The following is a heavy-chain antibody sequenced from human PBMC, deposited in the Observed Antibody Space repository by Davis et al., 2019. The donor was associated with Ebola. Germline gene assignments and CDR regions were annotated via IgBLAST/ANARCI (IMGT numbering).Heavy chain of an antibody. CDR2: INPNSGAT. D-gene: IGHD2-15*01. J-gene: IGHJ6*02. CDR1: GYTFTGNY. V-gene: IGHV1-2*06. CDR3: AREDIVVVVAATQPDQYYYGMDV. Sequence: ASVKVSCKASGYTFTGNYIQWLRQAPGQGLEWVGRINPNSGATNLAQKFQGRVTMSRDTSTSTAYMELSSLRSEDTAVYYCAREDIVVVVAATQPDQYYYGMDVWGQGTTVTVSS.